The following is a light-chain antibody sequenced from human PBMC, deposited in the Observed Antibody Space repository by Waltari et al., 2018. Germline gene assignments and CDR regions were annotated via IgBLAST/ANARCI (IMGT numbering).Light chain of an antibody. CDR3: HQRGSWPIT. Sequence: VLTQSPATLSLSPGAVATLSCRASQSISTYLAWFQQRPGQAPRLLIYDASNRAAGVPARFSGSGSGTDFTLSISSLEPEDFAVYYCHQRGSWPITFGQGTRLEIK. CDR1: QSISTY. V-gene: IGKV3-11*01. J-gene: IGKJ5*01. CDR2: DAS.